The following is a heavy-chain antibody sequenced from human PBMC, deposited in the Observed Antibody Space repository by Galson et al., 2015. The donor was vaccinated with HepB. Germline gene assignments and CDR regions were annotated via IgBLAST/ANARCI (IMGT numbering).Heavy chain of an antibody. V-gene: IGHV3-11*06. CDR3: ARVADGDYGGHSFFDY. Sequence: SLRLSCAASGFTFSDYYMAWIRQAPGKGLEWLSYISSSRLYTNYADSVKGRFTISRDNANNSLNLQLNSRRVDDTAVYYCARVADGDYGGHSFFDYWGQGALVTVSS. CDR2: ISSSRLYT. CDR1: GFTFSDYY. J-gene: IGHJ4*02. D-gene: IGHD4-23*01.